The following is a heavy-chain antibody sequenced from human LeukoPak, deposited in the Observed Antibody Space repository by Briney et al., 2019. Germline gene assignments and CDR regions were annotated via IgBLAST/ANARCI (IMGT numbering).Heavy chain of an antibody. CDR1: GFTFSSYG. D-gene: IGHD2-21*01. CDR3: ARGAKPGVWYGMDV. J-gene: IGHJ6*02. Sequence: GGSLRLSCAASGFTFSSYGMHWVRQAPGKGLEWVAVIWYDESNKYYADSVNGRFTISRDNSKNTLYLQMNSLRAEDTAVYYCARGAKPGVWYGMDVWGQGTTVTVSS. CDR2: IWYDESNK. V-gene: IGHV3-33*01.